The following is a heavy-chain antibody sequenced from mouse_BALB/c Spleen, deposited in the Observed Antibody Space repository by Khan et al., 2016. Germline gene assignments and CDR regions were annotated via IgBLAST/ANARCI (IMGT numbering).Heavy chain of an antibody. D-gene: IGHD2-4*01. J-gene: IGHJ4*01. V-gene: IGHV2-5*01. CDR1: GFSLTSYG. Sequence: VELVESGPGLVQPSQSLSITCTVSGFSLTSYGVHWVRQSPGKGLEWLGVIWRGGSTDYNAAFMSRLSITKDNSKSQVFFKMNSLQADDTAIYYCAKNWDYDYYAMDYWGQRTSVTVSS. CDR3: AKNWDYDYYAMDY. CDR2: IWRGGST.